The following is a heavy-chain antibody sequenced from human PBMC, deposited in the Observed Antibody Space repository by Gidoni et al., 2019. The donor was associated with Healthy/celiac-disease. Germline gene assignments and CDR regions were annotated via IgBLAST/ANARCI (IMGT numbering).Heavy chain of an antibody. D-gene: IGHD2-2*01. CDR2: ISSNGGST. J-gene: IGHJ3*02. CDR3: VKDGDSTLGAFDI. CDR1: GFTFSSYA. V-gene: IGHV3-64D*08. Sequence: EVQLVESGGGLVQPGGSLRLSCSASGFTFSSYAMHWVRQAPGKGLEYVSAISSNGGSTYYADSVKGRFTISRDNSKNTLYLQMSSLRAEDTAVYYCVKDGDSTLGAFDIWGQGTMVTVSS.